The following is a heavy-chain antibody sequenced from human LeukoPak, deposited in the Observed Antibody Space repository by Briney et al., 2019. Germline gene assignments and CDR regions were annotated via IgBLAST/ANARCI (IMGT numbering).Heavy chain of an antibody. V-gene: IGHV1-2*04. CDR3: ARVLPHGLYYDSSGYQGYYFDY. J-gene: IGHJ4*02. D-gene: IGHD3-22*01. Sequence: ASVKVSCKASGYTFTGYYMHWVRQAPGQGLEWMGWINPNSGGTNYAQKFQGWVTMTRDTSISTAYMELSRLRSDDTAVYYCARVLPHGLYYDSSGYQGYYFDYWGQGTLVTVSS. CDR1: GYTFTGYY. CDR2: INPNSGGT.